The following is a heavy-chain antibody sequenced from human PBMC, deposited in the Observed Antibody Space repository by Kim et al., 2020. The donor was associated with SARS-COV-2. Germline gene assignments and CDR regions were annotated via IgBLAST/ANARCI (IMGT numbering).Heavy chain of an antibody. CDR3: ARSRDGGWEPRGYYYYGMDV. D-gene: IGHD1-26*01. J-gene: IGHJ6*02. CDR2: IIPIFGTA. CDR1: GGTFSSYA. Sequence: SVKVSCKASGGTFSSYAISWVRQAPGQGLEWMGGIIPIFGTANYAQKFQGRVTITADESTSTAYMELSSLRSEDTAVYYCARSRDGGWEPRGYYYYGMDVWGQGTTVTVSS. V-gene: IGHV1-69*13.